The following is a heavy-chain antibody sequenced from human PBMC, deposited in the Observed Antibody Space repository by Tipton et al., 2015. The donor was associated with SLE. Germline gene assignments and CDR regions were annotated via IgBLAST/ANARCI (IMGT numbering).Heavy chain of an antibody. D-gene: IGHD5/OR15-5a*01. CDR1: GFSFSDSY. V-gene: IGHV3-11*01. CDR2: MSGSASGI. CDR3: ARGSRRVDV. Sequence: SLRLSCVASGFSFSDSYMGWIRQAPGKGLEWVSYMSGSASGIYYADSVQGRFTISRDDAKNSLYLQMNSLRAEDTAVYFCARGSRRVDVWGKGTPVTVSS. J-gene: IGHJ6*04.